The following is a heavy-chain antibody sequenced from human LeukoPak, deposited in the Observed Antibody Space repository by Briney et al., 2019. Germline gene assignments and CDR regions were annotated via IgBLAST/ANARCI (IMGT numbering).Heavy chain of an antibody. CDR1: GFIFSNHG. CDR3: AREGSYSSSWYFDY. CDR2: ISGSGSST. D-gene: IGHD6-13*01. V-gene: IGHV3-23*01. J-gene: IGHJ4*02. Sequence: GGSLRLSCAASGFIFSNHGMNWVRQAPGKGLEWVSVISGSGSSTYYADSVKGRFTISRDNAKNSLYLQMNSLRAEDTAVYYCAREGSYSSSWYFDYWGQGTLVTVSS.